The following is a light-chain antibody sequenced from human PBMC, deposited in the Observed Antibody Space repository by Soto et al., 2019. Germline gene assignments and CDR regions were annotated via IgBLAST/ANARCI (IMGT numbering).Light chain of an antibody. CDR3: SSPVGGTSRV. Sequence: QSALTQPASVSGSPGQSITISCTGVSTDVGDYNYVSWYQQHPGKAPKFLIYDVTDRASGVSNRFSASKSGNTASLTISGLQAEDEADYYCSSPVGGTSRVFGTGTKVTVL. V-gene: IGLV2-14*03. CDR1: STDVGDYNY. CDR2: DVT. J-gene: IGLJ1*01.